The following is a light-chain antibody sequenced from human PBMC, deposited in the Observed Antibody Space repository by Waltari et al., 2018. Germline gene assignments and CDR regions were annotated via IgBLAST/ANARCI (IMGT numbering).Light chain of an antibody. CDR3: QQRSSWPYT. CDR1: QCVSSY. V-gene: IGKV3-11*01. CDR2: DAS. J-gene: IGKJ2*01. Sequence: DIVLTQSPATLSLSPGERATLSCRASQCVSSYLAWYQQKPGQAPRLPVYDASNRATGIPARFSASGSGTDFTLTLSSLEPEDFAVYYCQQRSSWPYTFGQGTKLEIK.